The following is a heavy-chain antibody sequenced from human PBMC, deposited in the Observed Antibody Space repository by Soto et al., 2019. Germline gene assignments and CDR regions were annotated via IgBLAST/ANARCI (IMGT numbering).Heavy chain of an antibody. D-gene: IGHD1-26*01. V-gene: IGHV3-74*03. CDR1: GFTFSYFW. CDR2: INSDGSSG. CDR3: ARASGSYFSLDL. J-gene: IGHJ5*02. Sequence: EEQLVESGGALVQPGGSLRLSCAASGFTFSYFWIYWVRQAPGKGLAWVSHINSDGSSGTYADSVKGRFTISRDNAKNTLYLQMNNLRAEATAVYFCARASGSYFSLDLWGQGTLVTVSS.